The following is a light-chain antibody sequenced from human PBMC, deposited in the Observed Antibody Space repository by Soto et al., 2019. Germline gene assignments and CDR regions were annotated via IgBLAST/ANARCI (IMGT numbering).Light chain of an antibody. V-gene: IGLV2-14*01. Sequence: QSALTQPASVSGSPGQSITISCTGTSSDVGGYDFVSWYQQHPGKAPKLMIYDVSYRPSGVSNRFSGSKSGNTASLTISGLQAEDEADYYCSSYARRSTPVVFGGGTKVTVL. CDR1: SSDVGGYDF. CDR2: DVS. J-gene: IGLJ2*01. CDR3: SSYARRSTPVV.